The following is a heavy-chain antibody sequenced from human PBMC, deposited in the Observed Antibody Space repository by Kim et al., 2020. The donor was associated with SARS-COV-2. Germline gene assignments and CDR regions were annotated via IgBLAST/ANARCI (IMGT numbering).Heavy chain of an antibody. CDR1: GYTFTSYA. CDR3: ASGSGIHMVRGVIVRHYYGMDV. Sequence: ASVKVSCKASGYTFTSYAMNWVRQAPGQGLEWMGWINTNTGNPTYAQGFTGRFVFSLDTSVSTAYLQISSLKAEDTAVYYCASGSGIHMVRGVIVRHYYGMDVWGQGTTVTVSS. J-gene: IGHJ6*02. D-gene: IGHD3-10*01. V-gene: IGHV7-4-1*02. CDR2: INTNTGNP.